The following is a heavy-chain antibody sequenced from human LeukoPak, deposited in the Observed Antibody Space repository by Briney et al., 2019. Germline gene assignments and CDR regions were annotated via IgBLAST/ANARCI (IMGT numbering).Heavy chain of an antibody. D-gene: IGHD5-18*01. J-gene: IGHJ4*02. Sequence: GESLKISCKGSGNSFTTYWITWVRQVPGKGLEWMGIIYPGDSDSRYSPSFQGQVTMSADKSISTAYLQWSSLKASDTAMYYCARQGYTYGYDSWGQGTLVTVSS. V-gene: IGHV5-51*01. CDR2: IYPGDSDS. CDR3: ARQGYTYGYDS. CDR1: GNSFTTYW.